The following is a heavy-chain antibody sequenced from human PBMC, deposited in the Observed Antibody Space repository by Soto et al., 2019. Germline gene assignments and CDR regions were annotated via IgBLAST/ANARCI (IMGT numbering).Heavy chain of an antibody. CDR1: GFTFTNYA. CDR3: AKVIVVIAAAGDYFDH. Sequence: GSLRLSCAASGFTFTNYAMTWVRQTPGKGLEWVSVTSGSGGSTYYADSVKGRFTISRDNSKNTLYLQMDSLRAEDTAVYYCAKVIVVIAAAGDYFDHWGQGTLVTVSS. D-gene: IGHD2-21*01. J-gene: IGHJ4*02. V-gene: IGHV3-23*01. CDR2: TSGSGGST.